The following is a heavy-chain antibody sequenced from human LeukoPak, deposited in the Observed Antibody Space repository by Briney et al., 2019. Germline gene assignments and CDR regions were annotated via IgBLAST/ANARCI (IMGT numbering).Heavy chain of an antibody. CDR2: IIPILGIA. Sequence: SSVKVSCKASGGTFSSYAISWVRQAPGQGLEWMGRIIPILGIANYAQKFQGRVTITADKSTSTAYMELSSLRSEDTAVYYCAGGADCSGGSCWLDYWGQGTLVTVSS. J-gene: IGHJ4*02. CDR3: AGGADCSGGSCWLDY. V-gene: IGHV1-69*04. D-gene: IGHD2-15*01. CDR1: GGTFSSYA.